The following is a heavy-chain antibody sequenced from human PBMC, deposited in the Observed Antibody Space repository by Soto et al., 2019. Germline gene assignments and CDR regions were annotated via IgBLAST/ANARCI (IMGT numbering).Heavy chain of an antibody. CDR2: ISAYNGNT. CDR3: ARGMNNWNYGGPFDP. Sequence: ASVKVSCKASGYTFTSYAMHWVRQAPGQGLEWMGWISAYNGNTNYAQKLQGRVTMTTDTSTSTAYMELRSLRSDDTAAYHCARGMNNWNYGGPFDPWGQGTLVTVSS. D-gene: IGHD1-7*01. V-gene: IGHV1-18*01. J-gene: IGHJ5*02. CDR1: GYTFTSYA.